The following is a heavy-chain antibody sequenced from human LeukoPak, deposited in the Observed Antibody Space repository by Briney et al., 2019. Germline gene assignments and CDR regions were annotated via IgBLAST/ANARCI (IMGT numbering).Heavy chain of an antibody. CDR2: IYYSGTT. CDR3: ARLRFDFWSGYTHPYFDY. CDR1: GGSISSSSYS. J-gene: IGHJ4*02. Sequence: SETLSPTCTVSGGSISSSSYSWGWIRQPPGKGLEWIGSIYYSGTTYYNPSLKSRVTISVDTSKIQFSLKLSSVAATDTAVYFCARLRFDFWSGYTHPYFDYWGQGTLVTVSS. D-gene: IGHD3-3*01. V-gene: IGHV4-39*01.